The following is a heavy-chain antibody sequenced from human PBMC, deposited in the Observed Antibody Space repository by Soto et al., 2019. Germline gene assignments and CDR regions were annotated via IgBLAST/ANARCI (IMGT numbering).Heavy chain of an antibody. J-gene: IGHJ4*02. CDR3: AHIVVAGLGYYFDY. CDR2: IYWDDDK. Sequence: QITLKESGPTLVKPTQTLTLTCTFSGFSLSSTRMAVGWIRQPPGKALEWLALIYWDDDKRYSPFLKSRLTITKDTSKNQVVLTMPNMDPVDPARYYCAHIVVAGLGYYFDYWGQGTLVTVSS. V-gene: IGHV2-5*02. D-gene: IGHD6-19*01. CDR1: GFSLSSTRMA.